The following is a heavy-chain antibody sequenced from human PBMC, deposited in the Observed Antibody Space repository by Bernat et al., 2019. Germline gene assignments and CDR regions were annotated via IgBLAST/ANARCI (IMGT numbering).Heavy chain of an antibody. V-gene: IGHV3-23*01. J-gene: IGHJ4*02. CDR2: ISGSGGST. CDR1: GFTFSSYA. D-gene: IGHD5/OR15-5a*01. Sequence: EVQLLESGGGLVQPGGSLSPSCAASGFTFSSYALSWVRQAPGKGLEWVSAISGSGGSTYYADSVKGRFTISRDNSKNTLYLQMNSLRAEDTAVYYCAKGPSVGVWRYYFDYWGQGTLVTVSS. CDR3: AKGPSVGVWRYYFDY.